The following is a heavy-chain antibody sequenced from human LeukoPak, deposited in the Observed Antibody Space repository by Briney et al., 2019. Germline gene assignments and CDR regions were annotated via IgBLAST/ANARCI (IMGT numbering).Heavy chain of an antibody. CDR3: ASIGWYSNEFDY. V-gene: IGHV3-48*02. Sequence: GSLRLLCAASGFTFSSYCMNWGRQASGEGVEVVSYISSSSSTIYYADSVKGRFTISRDNAKNSLYLQMNSRRDEDTAVYYCASIGWYSNEFDYWGQGTLVTVS. CDR1: GFTFSSYC. J-gene: IGHJ4*02. CDR2: ISSSSSTI. D-gene: IGHD6-19*01.